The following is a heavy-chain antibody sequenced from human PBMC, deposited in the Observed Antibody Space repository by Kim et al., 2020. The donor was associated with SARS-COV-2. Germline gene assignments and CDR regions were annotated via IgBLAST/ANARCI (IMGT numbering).Heavy chain of an antibody. Sequence: GGSLRLSCAASGFTFSSYGMHWVRQAPGKGLEWVAVISYDGSNKYYADSVKGRFTISRDNSKNTLYLQMNSLRAEDTDVYYCARDGGDVWFGELLSTSHFDYWGQGTLVSVPS. D-gene: IGHD3-10*01. CDR1: GFTFSSYG. CDR3: ARDGGDVWFGELLSTSHFDY. CDR2: ISYDGSNK. J-gene: IGHJ4*01. V-gene: IGHV3-33*05.